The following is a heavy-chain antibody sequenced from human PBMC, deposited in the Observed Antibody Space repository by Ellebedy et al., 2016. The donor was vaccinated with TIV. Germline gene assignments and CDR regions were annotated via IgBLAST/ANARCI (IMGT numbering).Heavy chain of an antibody. V-gene: IGHV3-48*01. CDR2: ISSSSTI. J-gene: IGHJ4*02. D-gene: IGHD3-9*01. Sequence: GESLKISCAASGFTFSSYSMNWVRQAPGKGLEWVSYISSSSTIYYADSVKGRFTISRDNAKNSLYLQMNSLRAEDTAVYYCARSFDPAAPFDYWGQGTLVTVSS. CDR3: ARSFDPAAPFDY. CDR1: GFTFSSYS.